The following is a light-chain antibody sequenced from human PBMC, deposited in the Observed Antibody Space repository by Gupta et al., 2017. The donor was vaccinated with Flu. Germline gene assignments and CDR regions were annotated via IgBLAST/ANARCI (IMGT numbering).Light chain of an antibody. CDR3: QQYGSSPIT. V-gene: IGKV3-20*01. CDR1: QTVRSKY. CDR2: GAS. Sequence: ATLFLSPGERATLSCRASQTVRSKYVTWYQQKPGQAPRLLIYGASNRATGIPARFSGSGSGTDFTLTISRLEPEDFAVYYCQQYGSSPITFGQGTRLEIK. J-gene: IGKJ5*01.